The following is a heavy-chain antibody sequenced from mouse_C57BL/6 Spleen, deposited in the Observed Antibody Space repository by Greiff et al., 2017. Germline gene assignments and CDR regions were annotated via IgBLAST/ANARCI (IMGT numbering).Heavy chain of an antibody. J-gene: IGHJ4*01. CDR1: GYTFTSYW. Sequence: QVQLKQPGAELVKPGASVKMSCKASGYTFTSYWITWVKQRPGQGLEWIGDIYPGSGSTNYNKKFKSKATLTVDTSTSTAYMQLSSLTSEDSAVYYCARDHYGSSYVDYYAMDYWGQGTSVTVSS. CDR2: IYPGSGST. D-gene: IGHD1-1*01. V-gene: IGHV1-55*01. CDR3: ARDHYGSSYVDYYAMDY.